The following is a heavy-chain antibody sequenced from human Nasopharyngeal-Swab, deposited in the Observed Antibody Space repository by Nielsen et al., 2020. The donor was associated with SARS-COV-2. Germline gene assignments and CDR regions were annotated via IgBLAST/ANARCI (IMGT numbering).Heavy chain of an antibody. CDR3: VREFEATGATYFDY. V-gene: IGHV3-48*02. Sequence: GSFLKISSAASGFTFSSYSMNWVRQAPGKGLEWVSYISSSSSTIYYADSVKGRFTISSDNAKNSLYLQMSSLRDEDTAVYYCVREFEATGATYFDYWGLGTLVTVSS. J-gene: IGHJ4*02. CDR2: ISSSSSTI. CDR1: GFTFSSYS. D-gene: IGHD1-26*01.